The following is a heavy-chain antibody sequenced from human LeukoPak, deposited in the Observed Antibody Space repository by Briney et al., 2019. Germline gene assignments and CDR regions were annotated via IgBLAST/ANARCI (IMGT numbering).Heavy chain of an antibody. CDR1: GFTFSSYG. CDR2: IRYDGSNK. D-gene: IGHD3-3*01. V-gene: IGHV3-30*02. CDR3: AKVRRYYDFWSGTNPPQNRFDP. J-gene: IGHJ5*02. Sequence: GSLRLSCAASGFTFSSYGMHWVRQAPGKGLEWVAFIRYDGSNKYYADSVKGRFTISRDNSKNTLYLQMNSLRAEDTAVYYCAKVRRYYDFWSGTNPPQNRFDPWGQGTLVTVSS.